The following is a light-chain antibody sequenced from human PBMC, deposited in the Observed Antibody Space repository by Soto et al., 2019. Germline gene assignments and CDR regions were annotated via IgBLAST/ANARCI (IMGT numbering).Light chain of an antibody. CDR3: QQYDSGFT. V-gene: IGKV1-33*01. J-gene: IGKJ5*01. Sequence: DIQMTQSPSSLSASVGDRVTITFRASQSISTYLNWYQQKPGKAPKLLIFDASYLETGVSSRFSGSGSQTRFTFTIGSLQPEDFATYYCQQYDSGFTFGQGTRLEIK. CDR2: DAS. CDR1: QSISTY.